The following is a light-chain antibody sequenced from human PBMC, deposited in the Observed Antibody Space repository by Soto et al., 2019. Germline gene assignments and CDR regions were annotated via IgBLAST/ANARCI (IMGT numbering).Light chain of an antibody. CDR2: DAS. CDR3: QQRSNWPPIT. J-gene: IGKJ5*01. V-gene: IGKV3-11*01. CDR1: QSVSSY. Sequence: EIVLTQSPATLSLSPGERATLSCRASQSVSSYLAWYQQKPGQAPRLLIYDASNRVTGIPARFSGSGSGTDFTLTISSLEPEDFAVYYCQQRSNWPPITFGRGTRLEIK.